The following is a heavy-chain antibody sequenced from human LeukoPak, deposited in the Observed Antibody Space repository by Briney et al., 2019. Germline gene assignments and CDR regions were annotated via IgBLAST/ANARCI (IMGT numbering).Heavy chain of an antibody. D-gene: IGHD3-9*01. Sequence: PGRSLRLSCAAFGFTFSSYAMHWVRQAPGKGLEWVAVISYDGRNKYYTDSMKGRFTISRDNSKNTLYLQMNSLRAEDTAVYYCARDQYYDTLTGYDAFDIWGQGTMVTVSS. J-gene: IGHJ3*02. CDR3: ARDQYYDTLTGYDAFDI. V-gene: IGHV3-30*04. CDR2: ISYDGRNK. CDR1: GFTFSSYA.